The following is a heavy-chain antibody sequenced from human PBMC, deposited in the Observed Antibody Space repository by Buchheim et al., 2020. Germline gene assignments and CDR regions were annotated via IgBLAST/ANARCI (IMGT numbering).Heavy chain of an antibody. CDR1: GFTFSSYG. V-gene: IGHV3-30*18. Sequence: QVQLVESGGGVVQPGRSLRLSCAASGFTFSSYGMHWVRQAPGKGLEWVAVISYDGSNKYYADSVKGRFTISRDNSKNTLYLQMNSLRAEDTAVYYCAKETLYPTRYYYYYGMDVWGQGTT. J-gene: IGHJ6*02. CDR2: ISYDGSNK. D-gene: IGHD1/OR15-1a*01. CDR3: AKETLYPTRYYYYYGMDV.